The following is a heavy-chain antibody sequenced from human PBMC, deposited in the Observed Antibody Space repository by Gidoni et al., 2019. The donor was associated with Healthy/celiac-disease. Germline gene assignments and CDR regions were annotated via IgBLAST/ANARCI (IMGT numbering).Heavy chain of an antibody. J-gene: IGHJ4*02. D-gene: IGHD1-26*01. CDR3: ARVEVGATDYFDY. Sequence: QVQLQESGPGLVMPSETLPLTCAVAGYSTSSGYYWGWIRQPPGKGLEWIGSIYHSGSTYYNPSLKSRVTISVDTSKNQFSLKLSSVTAADTAVYYCARVEVGATDYFDYWGQGTLVTVSS. CDR1: GYSTSSGYY. V-gene: IGHV4-38-2*01. CDR2: IYHSGST.